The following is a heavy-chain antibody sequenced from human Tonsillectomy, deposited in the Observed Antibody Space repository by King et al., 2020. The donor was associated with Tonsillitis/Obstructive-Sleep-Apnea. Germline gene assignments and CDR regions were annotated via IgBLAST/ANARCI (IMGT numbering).Heavy chain of an antibody. V-gene: IGHV5-10-1*01. D-gene: IGHD6-13*01. CDR3: AIRYSSSWSN. J-gene: IGHJ4*02. CDR1: GYTFISYW. Sequence: QLVPSGAEVKKPGASLRISCKGSGYTFISYWITWVRQMPGKGLEWMGKIDPSDSYTSYSPSFQGHVTISADKSISTAYLQWSNLKASDTAMYYCAIRYSSSWSNWGQGTLVTVSS. CDR2: IDPSDSYT.